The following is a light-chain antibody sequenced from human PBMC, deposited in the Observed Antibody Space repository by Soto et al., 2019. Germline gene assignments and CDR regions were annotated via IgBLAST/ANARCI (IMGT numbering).Light chain of an antibody. CDR3: QQYGSTPRT. CDR2: GAS. V-gene: IGKV3-20*01. J-gene: IGKJ1*01. Sequence: EIVLTQSPGTLSLSPGERATLSCRASQSVGSDYLAWYQQKPGQAPRILIFGASGRATGIPDRFSGSGSGTDFTLTISRLEPEDFAVYYCQQYGSTPRTFGRGTKVDIK. CDR1: QSVGSDY.